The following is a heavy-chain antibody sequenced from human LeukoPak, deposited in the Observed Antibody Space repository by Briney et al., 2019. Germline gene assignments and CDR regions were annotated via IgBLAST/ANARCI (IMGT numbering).Heavy chain of an antibody. CDR3: ARSIAVAGTDY. D-gene: IGHD6-19*01. CDR2: ISSSSSYI. Sequence: NWVRQAPXXGLXXVSSISSSSSYIYYADSVKGRFTISRDNAKNSLYLQMNSLRAEDTAVYYCARSIAVAGTDYWGQGTLVTVSS. J-gene: IGHJ4*02. V-gene: IGHV3-21*01.